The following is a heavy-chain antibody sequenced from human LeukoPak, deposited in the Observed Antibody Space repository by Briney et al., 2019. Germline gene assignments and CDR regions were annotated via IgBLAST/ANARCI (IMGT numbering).Heavy chain of an antibody. D-gene: IGHD2-15*01. CDR2: INHSGST. V-gene: IGHV4-34*01. Sequence: PSETLSLTCAVYGGSFSDYSWTWIRQPPGKGLEWIGEINHSGSTNYNPSLKSRVTISLDTSKNQFSLRLSSVTAADTAVYYCARAGGYCGRISCPYYFDYWGQGSLVAVSS. J-gene: IGHJ4*02. CDR1: GGSFSDYS. CDR3: ARAGGYCGRISCPYYFDY.